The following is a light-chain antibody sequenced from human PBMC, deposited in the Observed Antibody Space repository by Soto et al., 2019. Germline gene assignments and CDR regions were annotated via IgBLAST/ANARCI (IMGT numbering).Light chain of an antibody. J-gene: IGKJ1*01. V-gene: IGKV3-20*01. CDR2: GAS. Sequence: EIVLTQSPGTLSLSPGERVTLSCRASQYVRSTYLAWYQQKPGQAPRLLIYGASSRATGIPDRFSGSGSGPDFTLTISRLEPEDFAVYYCQQYCSSLWTFGQGTKVEIK. CDR1: QYVRSTY. CDR3: QQYCSSLWT.